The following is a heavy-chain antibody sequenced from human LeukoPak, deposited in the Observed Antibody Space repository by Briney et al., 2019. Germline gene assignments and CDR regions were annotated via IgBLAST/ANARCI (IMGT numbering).Heavy chain of an antibody. J-gene: IGHJ4*02. CDR2: ISAYNGNT. Sequence: AASVKVSCKASGYSFPNYGINWVRQAPGQGLEWMGWISAYNGNTNYAQKLQGRVTMTTDTSTSTAYMELRSLRSDDTAVYYRARQEAVAGTNYWGQGTLVTVSS. CDR3: ARQEAVAGTNY. V-gene: IGHV1-18*01. CDR1: GYSFPNYG. D-gene: IGHD6-19*01.